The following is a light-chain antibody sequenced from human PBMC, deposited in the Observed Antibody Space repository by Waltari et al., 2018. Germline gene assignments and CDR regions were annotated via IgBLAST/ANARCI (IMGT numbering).Light chain of an antibody. CDR3: AAWDGSMHGPV. CDR1: NSNIGTNP. V-gene: IGLV1-44*01. Sequence: ISCSGTNSNIGTNPVNWFQQIPGTAPKLLIYNNNLRPSGVSDRISASKSGTSASLAISGLQSEDEATYYCAAWDGSMHGPVFGGGTKLTVL. J-gene: IGLJ3*02. CDR2: NNN.